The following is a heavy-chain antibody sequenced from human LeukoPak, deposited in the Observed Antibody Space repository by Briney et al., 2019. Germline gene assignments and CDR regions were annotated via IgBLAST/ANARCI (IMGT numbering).Heavy chain of an antibody. D-gene: IGHD3-22*01. CDR3: ARRSVDYYDSSGYFVY. CDR2: ISAYNGNT. J-gene: IGHJ4*02. Sequence: ASVKVSCKASGYTFTSYGISWVRQAPGQGLEWMGWISAYNGNTNYAQKLQGRVTMTTDTSTSTAYMELRSLRSDDTAVYYCARRSVDYYDSSGYFVYWGQGTLVTVSS. V-gene: IGHV1-18*01. CDR1: GYTFTSYG.